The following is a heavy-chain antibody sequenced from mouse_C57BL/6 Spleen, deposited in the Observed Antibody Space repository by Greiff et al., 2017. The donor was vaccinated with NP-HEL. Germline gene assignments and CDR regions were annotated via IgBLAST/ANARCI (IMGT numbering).Heavy chain of an antibody. J-gene: IGHJ3*01. CDR3: ARNYYSNYEGAWFAY. CDR1: GFSLTSYA. D-gene: IGHD2-5*01. Sequence: QVQLKQSGPGLVAPSQSLSITCTVSGFSLTSYAISWVRQPPGKGLEWLGVIWTGGGTNYNSALKSRLSISKDTSKSQVFLKMNSLQADDTARYYCARNYYSNYEGAWFAYWGQGTLVTVSA. CDR2: IWTGGGT. V-gene: IGHV2-9-1*01.